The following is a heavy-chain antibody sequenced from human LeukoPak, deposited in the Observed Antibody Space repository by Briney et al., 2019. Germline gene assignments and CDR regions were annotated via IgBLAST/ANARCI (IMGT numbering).Heavy chain of an antibody. D-gene: IGHD3-22*01. V-gene: IGHV4-59*01. CDR1: GGSISSYY. J-gene: IGHJ4*02. Sequence: PSETLSLTCTVSGGSISSYYWSWIRQPPGKGLEWIGYIYYGGSTDYNPSLKSRVTISVDTSKDQFSLKLSSVTAADTAVYYCAGVRGSLDYWGQGTLVTVSS. CDR3: AGVRGSLDY. CDR2: IYYGGST.